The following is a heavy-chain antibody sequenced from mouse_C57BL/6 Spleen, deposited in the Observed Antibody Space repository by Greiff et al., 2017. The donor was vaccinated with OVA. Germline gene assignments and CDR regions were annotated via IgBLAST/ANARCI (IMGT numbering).Heavy chain of an antibody. J-gene: IGHJ2*01. CDR1: GYTFTGYW. CDR3: ARAIYYYGSSPYYCDY. Sequence: VQLQQSGAELMKPGASVKLSCKATGYTFTGYWIEWVKQRPGHGLEWIGEFLPGSGSTNYNEKFKSKATFTADTSSNTAYMTLSSLTTEDSAIYYCARAIYYYGSSPYYCDYWGQGTTLTVSS. V-gene: IGHV1-9*01. D-gene: IGHD1-1*01. CDR2: FLPGSGST.